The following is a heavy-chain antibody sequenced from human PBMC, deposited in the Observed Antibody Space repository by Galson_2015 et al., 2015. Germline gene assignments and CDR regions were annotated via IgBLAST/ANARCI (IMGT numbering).Heavy chain of an antibody. J-gene: IGHJ6*02. CDR2: IYPGDSDT. D-gene: IGHD6-6*01. Sequence: QSGAEVTKPGESLLISCTGSGSSFTRYWIGWVRQMPGKGLEWMGIIYPGDSDTRYSPSFQGQVTISADKSISTAYLQWSSLKASDTAMYYCARHRYSSSSIAGNYYYGMDVWGQGTTVTVSS. CDR3: ARHRYSSSSIAGNYYYGMDV. V-gene: IGHV5-51*01. CDR1: GSSFTRYW.